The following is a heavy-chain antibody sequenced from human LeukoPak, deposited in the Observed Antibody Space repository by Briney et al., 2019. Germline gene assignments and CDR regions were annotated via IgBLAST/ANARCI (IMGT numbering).Heavy chain of an antibody. J-gene: IGHJ4*02. Sequence: GGSLRLSCAASGVTSSNYWMHWVRQAPGKGLVWVSRINGDGRSTHYADSVQGRFTISRDNAKNTVYLQMNSLRAEDTAVYYCATVVTDTPVDYWGQGTLVTVSS. CDR2: INGDGRST. CDR1: GVTSSNYW. CDR3: ATVVTDTPVDY. V-gene: IGHV3-74*01. D-gene: IGHD2-15*01.